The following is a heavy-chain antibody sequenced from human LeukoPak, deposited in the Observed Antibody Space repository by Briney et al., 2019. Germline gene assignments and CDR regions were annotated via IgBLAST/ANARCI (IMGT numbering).Heavy chain of an antibody. Sequence: SETLSLTCTVSGGSISSSIYYWGWIRQPPGKGLEWIGSIYYSGSTYYNPSLKSRVTISVDTSKNQFSLKLSSVTAADTAVYYCARHLMAVAGWGQGTLVTVSS. CDR3: ARHLMAVAG. CDR1: GGSISSSIYY. D-gene: IGHD6-19*01. CDR2: IYYSGST. J-gene: IGHJ4*02. V-gene: IGHV4-39*01.